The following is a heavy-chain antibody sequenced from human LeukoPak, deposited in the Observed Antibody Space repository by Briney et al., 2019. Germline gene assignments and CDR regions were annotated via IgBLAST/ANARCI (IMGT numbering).Heavy chain of an antibody. CDR3: ARDHFSHGVAVAGTD. J-gene: IGHJ4*02. CDR1: GYTFTSYD. Sequence: ASVKVSSKASGYTFTSYDINWVRQATGQGLEWMGWISAYNGNTNYAQKLQGRVTMTTDASTSTAYMELRSLRSDDTAVYYCARDHFSHGVAVAGTDWGQGTLVTVSS. CDR2: ISAYNGNT. D-gene: IGHD6-19*01. V-gene: IGHV1-18*01.